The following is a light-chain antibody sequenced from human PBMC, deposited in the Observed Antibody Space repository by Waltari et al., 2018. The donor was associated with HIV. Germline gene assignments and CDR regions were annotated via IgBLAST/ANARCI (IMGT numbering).Light chain of an antibody. CDR2: GVY. CDR1: PTAIGLFAS. V-gene: IGLV2-14*01. J-gene: IGLJ2*01. Sequence: QSALTPPASVSGSPGQSITIPCPGTPTAIGLFASFSWYQQHPGRAPQLMIFGVYSRPSGVSSRFSGSKSGNTASLTISGLQAEDEANYYCCSYTAIHTLIFGGGTKLTVL. CDR3: CSYTAIHTLI.